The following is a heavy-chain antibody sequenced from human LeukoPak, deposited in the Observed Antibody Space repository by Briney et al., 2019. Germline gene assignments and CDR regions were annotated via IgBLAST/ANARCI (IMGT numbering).Heavy chain of an antibody. CDR1: GFTFSSYA. Sequence: GGSLRLSCAASGFTFSSYAMSWVRQAPGKGLEWVSTISGSGGSTYYVDSVKGRFTISRDNAKNSLYLQMNSLRAEDTAVYYCARDNPRFWHCDYWGQGTLVTVSS. V-gene: IGHV3-23*01. J-gene: IGHJ4*02. CDR3: ARDNPRFWHCDY. CDR2: ISGSGGST.